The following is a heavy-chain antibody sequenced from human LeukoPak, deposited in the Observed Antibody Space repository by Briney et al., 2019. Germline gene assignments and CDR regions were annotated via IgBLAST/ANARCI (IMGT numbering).Heavy chain of an antibody. D-gene: IGHD2-21*02. CDR2: IYGGGDT. V-gene: IGHV3-66*01. Sequence: GGSLRLSCAASGVTVSSNYMNWVRQTPGEGLEWVSVIYGGGDTYYADCVKARFTISRDNSKNTLYLQMNSQRAEDTAMYYCARRMACGGDCFRAYDYWGQGTLVSVSS. CDR3: ARRMACGGDCFRAYDY. CDR1: GVTVSSNY. J-gene: IGHJ4*02.